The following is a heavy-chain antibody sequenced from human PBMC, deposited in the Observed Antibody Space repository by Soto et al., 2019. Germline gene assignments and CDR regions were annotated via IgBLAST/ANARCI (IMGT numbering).Heavy chain of an antibody. CDR3: AREFIAGRLFDY. CDR2: INAGNGNT. J-gene: IGHJ4*02. Sequence: ASEKVSCKPSGYTFPRHAMHLVRQDPRKRLEWMGWINAGNGNTKYSQKFQGRVTITRDTSASTAYMELCSLRSEDTAVYYCAREFIAGRLFDYWGQGTLVTGSS. D-gene: IGHD6-13*01. CDR1: GYTFPRHA. V-gene: IGHV1-3*01.